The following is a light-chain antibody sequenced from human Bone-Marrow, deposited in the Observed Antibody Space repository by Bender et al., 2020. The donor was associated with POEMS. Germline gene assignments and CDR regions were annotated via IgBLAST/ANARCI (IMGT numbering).Light chain of an antibody. V-gene: IGLV1-44*01. CDR1: YSNIANNF. Sequence: QSVLTQPLSASGTPGQRVTISCSGTYSNIANNFVHWYQQVPGSAPRLVVYSNYQRPSGVPARFSGSKSGTSASLAISDIQSEDEGDYYCSSWDDSLSGWVFGGGTKLTVL. J-gene: IGLJ3*02. CDR2: SNY. CDR3: SSWDDSLSGWV.